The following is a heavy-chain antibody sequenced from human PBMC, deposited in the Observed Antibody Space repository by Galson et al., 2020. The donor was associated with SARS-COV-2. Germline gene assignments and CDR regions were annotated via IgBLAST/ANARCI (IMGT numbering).Heavy chain of an antibody. CDR2: IPTDGCNK. V-gene: IGHV3-30*18. CDR1: GFTFSNYG. CDR3: AKPFCGGDGGSRDLDH. J-gene: IGHJ4*02. D-gene: IGHD2-21*02. Sequence: GGSLRLSCAASGFTFSNYGIHWVRQAPGKGLEWVAIIPTDGCNKYYADSVKGRFTISRDNSKNTLYLQMNSLRAEDTAVYYSAKPFCGGDGGSRDLDHWGQGTLVT.